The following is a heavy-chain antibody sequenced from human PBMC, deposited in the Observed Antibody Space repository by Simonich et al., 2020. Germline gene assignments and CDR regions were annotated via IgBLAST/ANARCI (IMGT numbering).Heavy chain of an antibody. J-gene: IGHJ2*01. CDR3: ARGGLGHWYFDL. CDR2: INPNRGGT. D-gene: IGHD6-25*01. CDR1: GYTFTGND. Sequence: QVQLVQSGAEVNKPGASVKVSCKASGYTFTGNDMHWVPQAPGQGLEWMGWINPNRGGTNYAQKVQGRVTMTRDTSISTADMELSRLRSDDTAVYYCARGGLGHWYFDLWGRGTLVTVSS. V-gene: IGHV1-2*02.